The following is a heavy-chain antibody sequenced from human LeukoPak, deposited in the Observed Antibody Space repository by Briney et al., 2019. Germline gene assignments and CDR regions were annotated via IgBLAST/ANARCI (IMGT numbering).Heavy chain of an antibody. V-gene: IGHV3-23*01. CDR3: AGSSGWYVGEYFQH. CDR1: GFTFSSYA. CDR2: ISGSGGST. Sequence: GGSLRLSCAASGFTFSSYAMSWVRHAPGKGLEWVSAISGSGGSTYYADSVKGRFTISRDNSKNTLYLQMNSLRAEDTAVYYCAGSSGWYVGEYFQHWGQGTLVTVSS. D-gene: IGHD6-19*01. J-gene: IGHJ1*01.